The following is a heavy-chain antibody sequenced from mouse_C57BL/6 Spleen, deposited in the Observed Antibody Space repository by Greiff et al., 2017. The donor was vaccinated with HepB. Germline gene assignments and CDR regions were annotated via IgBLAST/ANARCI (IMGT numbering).Heavy chain of an antibody. V-gene: IGHV1-82*01. Sequence: VQLQQSGPELVKPGASVKISCKASGYAFSSSWMNWVKQRPGKGLEWIGRIYPGDGDTNYNGKFKGKATLTADKSSSTAYMQLSSLTSEDSAVYFCARSYGSSYDDYWGQGTTLTVSS. CDR1: GYAFSSSW. D-gene: IGHD1-1*01. J-gene: IGHJ2*01. CDR3: ARSYGSSYDDY. CDR2: IYPGDGDT.